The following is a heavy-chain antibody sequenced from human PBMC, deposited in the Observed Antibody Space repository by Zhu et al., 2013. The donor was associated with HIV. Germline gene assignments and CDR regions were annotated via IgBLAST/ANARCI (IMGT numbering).Heavy chain of an antibody. D-gene: IGHD2-21*02. CDR2: IIPIFGTA. J-gene: IGHJ2*01. Sequence: QVQLVQSGAEVKKPGSSVKVSCKASGGTFSSYAISWVRQAPGQGLEWMGGIIPIFGTANYAQKFQGRVTITADESTSTAYMELSSLRSEDTAVYYCARAGYCGGDCQPSRRYFDLWGRGTLVTVSS. CDR1: GGTFSSYA. CDR3: ARAGYCGGDCQPSRRYFDL. V-gene: IGHV1-69*01.